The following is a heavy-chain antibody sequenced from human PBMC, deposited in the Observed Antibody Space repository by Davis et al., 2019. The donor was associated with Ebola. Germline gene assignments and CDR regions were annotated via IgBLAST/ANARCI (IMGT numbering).Heavy chain of an antibody. CDR2: ISGSGGST. J-gene: IGHJ6*02. CDR1: GFTFSSYA. Sequence: PGGSLRLSCAASGFTFSSYAMSWVRQAPGKGLEWVSAISGSGGSTYYADSVKGRFTISRDNSKNTLYLQMNSLRAEDTAVYYCARIPRPFGELLSRDYYYGMDVWGQGTTVTVSS. V-gene: IGHV3-23*01. CDR3: ARIPRPFGELLSRDYYYGMDV. D-gene: IGHD3-10*01.